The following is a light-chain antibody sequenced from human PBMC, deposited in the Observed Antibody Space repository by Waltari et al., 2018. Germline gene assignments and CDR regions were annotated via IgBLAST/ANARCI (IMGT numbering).Light chain of an antibody. Sequence: EIVLTQSPGTLSLSPGERATLSCRASQSVSSSYLAWYQQKPGQAPRLLIYGASSRATGIPDRFSCSGSGTDFTLTISRLEPEDFAVYYCQQYGSSPPGTFGQGTKLEI. CDR1: QSVSSSY. CDR2: GAS. CDR3: QQYGSSPPGT. V-gene: IGKV3-20*01. J-gene: IGKJ2*01.